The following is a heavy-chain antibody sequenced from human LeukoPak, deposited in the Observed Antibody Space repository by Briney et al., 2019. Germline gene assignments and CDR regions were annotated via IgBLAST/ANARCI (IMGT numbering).Heavy chain of an antibody. CDR1: GFTFDDYG. CDR2: INWNGESI. D-gene: IGHD2/OR15-2a*01. V-gene: IGHV3-9*01. CDR3: AKDKVSIPYRIDV. J-gene: IGHJ6*02. Sequence: QPGRSLRLSCAASGFTFDDYGMHWVRQVPGKGLEWISGINWNGESIVYADPVKGRFTISRDNAKNSLYLQMNDLRPEDTALYYCAKDKVSIPYRIDVWGQGTTVIVSS.